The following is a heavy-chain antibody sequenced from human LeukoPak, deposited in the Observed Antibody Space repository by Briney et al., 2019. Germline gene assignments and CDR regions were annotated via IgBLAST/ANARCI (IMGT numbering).Heavy chain of an antibody. CDR2: IYYSGSA. CDR3: ARKPIVNSAWYYFDY. V-gene: IGHV4-39*07. D-gene: IGHD3-22*01. CDR1: GGSVNSGTYY. Sequence: PSETLSLTCTVSGGSVNSGTYYWSWIRQPPGKGLEWIGNIYYSGSAYYNPSLKSRVTMLVDTSKNQFSLKLSSVTAADTAVYYCARKPIVNSAWYYFDYWGQGTLVTVSS. J-gene: IGHJ4*02.